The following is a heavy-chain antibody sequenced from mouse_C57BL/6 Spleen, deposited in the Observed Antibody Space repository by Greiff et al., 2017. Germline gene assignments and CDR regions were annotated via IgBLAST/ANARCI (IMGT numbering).Heavy chain of an antibody. V-gene: IGHV14-3*01. CDR3: ASHYYYGSSFFDY. CDR2: IDPANGNT. CDR1: GFNIKNTY. J-gene: IGHJ2*01. Sequence: VQLKQSVAELVRPGASVKLSCTASGFNIKNTYMHWVKQRPEQGLEWIGRIDPANGNTKYAPKFQGKATITADTSSNTAYLQLSSLTSEDTAIYYCASHYYYGSSFFDYWGQGTTLTVSS. D-gene: IGHD1-1*01.